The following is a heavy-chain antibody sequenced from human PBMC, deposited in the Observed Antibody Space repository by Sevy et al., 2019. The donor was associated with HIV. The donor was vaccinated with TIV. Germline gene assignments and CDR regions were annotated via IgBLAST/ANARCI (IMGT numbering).Heavy chain of an antibody. V-gene: IGHV7-4-1*02. CDR3: ARENRYFDWSPTGPFDP. J-gene: IGHJ5*02. Sequence: ASVKVSCTASGYTFTSYAMNWVRQAPGQGLEWMGWINTNTGNPTYAQGFTGRFVFSLDTSVSTAYLQISSLKAEDTAVYYCARENRYFDWSPTGPFDPWGQGTLVTVSS. CDR1: GYTFTSYA. CDR2: INTNTGNP. D-gene: IGHD3-9*01.